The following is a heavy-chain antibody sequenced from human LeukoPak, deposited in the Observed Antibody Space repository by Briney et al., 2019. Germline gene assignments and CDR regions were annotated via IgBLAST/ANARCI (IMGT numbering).Heavy chain of an antibody. D-gene: IGHD5-18*01. V-gene: IGHV3-48*03. CDR2: ISSSGSTI. Sequence: GGSLRLSCAASGFTFSSYEMNWVRQAPGKGLEWVSYISSSGSTIYYADSVKGRFTISRDNAKNSLYLQMNSLRAEDTAVYYCARLYSYGYFDYWGQGTLVTVSS. CDR3: ARLYSYGYFDY. J-gene: IGHJ4*02. CDR1: GFTFSSYE.